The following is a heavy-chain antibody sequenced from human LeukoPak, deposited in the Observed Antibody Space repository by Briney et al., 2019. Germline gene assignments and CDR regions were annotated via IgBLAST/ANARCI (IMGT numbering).Heavy chain of an antibody. V-gene: IGHV3-74*01. CDR2: INSDGSST. D-gene: IGHD3-10*01. CDR1: GFTFSKYW. J-gene: IGHJ4*02. Sequence: PGGSLRLSCAASGFTFSKYWMHWVRQAPGKGLVWVSRINSDGSSTRYADFVKGRFTISRNNAKNTLYLQMNSLRAEDTAVYYCARDSGSYYFDYWGQGILVTVSS. CDR3: ARDSGSYYFDY.